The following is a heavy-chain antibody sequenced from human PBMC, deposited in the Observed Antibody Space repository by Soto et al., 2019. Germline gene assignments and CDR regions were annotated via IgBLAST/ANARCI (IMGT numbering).Heavy chain of an antibody. D-gene: IGHD3-22*01. CDR3: ARGPPYYYDSSGYGFDY. V-gene: IGHV3-11*01. CDR2: ISSSDSAI. CDR1: GFTFSDYY. Sequence: PGGSLRLSCAASGFTFSDYYMSWIRQAPGRGLEWVSDISSSDSAIYYADSVKGRFTISRDNAKNSLYLQMNSLRAEDTAVYYCARGPPYYYDSSGYGFDYWGQGTLVTVSS. J-gene: IGHJ4*02.